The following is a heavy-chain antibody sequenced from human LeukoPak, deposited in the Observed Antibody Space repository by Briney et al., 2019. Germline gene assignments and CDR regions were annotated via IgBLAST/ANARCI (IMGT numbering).Heavy chain of an antibody. D-gene: IGHD2-8*02. CDR2: IGSSNNYV. V-gene: IGHV3-21*01. J-gene: IGHJ5*01. CDR1: GFGFSIYS. CDR3: ARDQRYCLFDS. Sequence: GGSLRLSCAASGFGFSIYSMTWVRQAPGKGLEWVSSIGSSNNYVYYADSVKGRFTISRDNAKTSLYLQMNSLRAEDTAVYYCARDQRYCLFDSWGQGTLVTVSS.